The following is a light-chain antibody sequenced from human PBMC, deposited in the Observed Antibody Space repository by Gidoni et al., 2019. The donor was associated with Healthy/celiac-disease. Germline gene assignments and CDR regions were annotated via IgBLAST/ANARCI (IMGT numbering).Light chain of an antibody. CDR3: QQYGSSPEWT. J-gene: IGKJ1*01. V-gene: IGKV3-20*01. CDR2: GAS. CDR1: QSVSSSY. Sequence: EIVLTQSPGPLSLSPGARATLSCRASQSVSSSYLAWYQQKPGQAPRLLIYGASSRATGIPDRFSGSGSGTDFTLTISRLEPEDFAVYYCQQYGSSPEWTFGQGTKVEIK.